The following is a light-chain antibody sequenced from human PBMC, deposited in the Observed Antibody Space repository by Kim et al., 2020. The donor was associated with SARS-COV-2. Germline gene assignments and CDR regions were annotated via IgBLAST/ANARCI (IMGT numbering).Light chain of an antibody. CDR3: HQSNSTPICT. CDR1: QNIRRY. CDR2: AAS. V-gene: IGKV1-39*01. Sequence: DFQMTQSPFSLSASVGDRVTITCRASQNIRRYLNWYQQKPGKAPKLLIYAASSLQSGVPSRFSGSGSGTDFTLTITSLQPEDFATYSRHQSNSTPICTLGEGTRRAI. J-gene: IGKJ2*02.